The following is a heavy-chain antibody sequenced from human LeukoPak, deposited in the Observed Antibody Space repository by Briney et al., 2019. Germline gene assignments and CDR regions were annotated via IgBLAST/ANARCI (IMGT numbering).Heavy chain of an antibody. CDR2: ISGSGGNT. CDR1: GFTFSSYA. V-gene: IGHV3-23*01. CDR3: AKVQQLAIDY. Sequence: PGGSLRLSCVASGFTFSSYAMNWVRQAPGKGLEWVSLISGSGGNTYYADSVKGRFTISRDNSKNTLYLQMNSLRAEDTAVYYCAKVQQLAIDYWGQGTLVTVSS. D-gene: IGHD6-13*01. J-gene: IGHJ4*02.